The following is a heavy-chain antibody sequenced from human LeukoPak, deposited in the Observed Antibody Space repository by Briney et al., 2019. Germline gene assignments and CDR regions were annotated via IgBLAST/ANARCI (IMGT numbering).Heavy chain of an antibody. V-gene: IGHV1-69*04. J-gene: IGHJ4*02. Sequence: GASVKVSCKASGGTFSSYAISWVRQAPGQGLEWMGRIIPILGIANYAQKFQGRVTITADKSTSTAYMELSSLRSEDTAVYYCARAPQGYCSRGTCYVFDYWGQGTLVTVSS. CDR2: IIPILGIA. CDR3: ARAPQGYCSRGTCYVFDY. CDR1: GGTFSSYA. D-gene: IGHD2-15*01.